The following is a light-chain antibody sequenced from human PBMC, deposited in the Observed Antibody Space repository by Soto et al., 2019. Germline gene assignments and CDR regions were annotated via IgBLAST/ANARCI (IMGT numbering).Light chain of an antibody. Sequence: QSALTQPASVSVSPGQSITISCTGTSSDVGGYNYVSWYQQHPGKAPKLMIYEVSNRPSGVSNRFSGSKSGDTASLTISGLQAEDEADYYCCSYTRSNDRVFGGGTKLTVL. CDR1: SSDVGGYNY. J-gene: IGLJ3*02. V-gene: IGLV2-14*01. CDR3: CSYTRSNDRV. CDR2: EVS.